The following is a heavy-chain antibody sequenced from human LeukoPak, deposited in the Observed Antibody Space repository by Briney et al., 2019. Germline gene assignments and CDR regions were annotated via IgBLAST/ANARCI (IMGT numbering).Heavy chain of an antibody. D-gene: IGHD3-3*01. Sequence: GGSLRLSCAASGFTFSSYSTNWVRQAPGKGLEWVSYISSSSSTIYYADSVKGRFTISRDNAKNSLYLQMNSLRAEDTAVYYCARSEVEYYDFWSGHYYFDYWGQGTLVTVSS. CDR2: ISSSSSTI. CDR1: GFTFSSYS. J-gene: IGHJ4*02. CDR3: ARSEVEYYDFWSGHYYFDY. V-gene: IGHV3-48*01.